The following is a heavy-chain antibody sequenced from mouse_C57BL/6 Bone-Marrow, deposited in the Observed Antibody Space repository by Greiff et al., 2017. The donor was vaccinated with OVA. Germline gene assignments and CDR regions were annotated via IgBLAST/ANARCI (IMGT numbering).Heavy chain of an antibody. CDR3: ARDTYLFAY. CDR1: GFTFSSYA. J-gene: IGHJ3*01. Sequence: EVKLVESGGGLVKPGGSLKLSCAASGFTFSSYAMSWVRQTPEKRLEWVATISDGGSYTYYPDNVKGRFTISRDNAKNNLYLQMSHLKSEDTAMYYCARDTYLFAYWGQGTLVTVSA. V-gene: IGHV5-4*01. D-gene: IGHD5-1*01. CDR2: ISDGGSYT.